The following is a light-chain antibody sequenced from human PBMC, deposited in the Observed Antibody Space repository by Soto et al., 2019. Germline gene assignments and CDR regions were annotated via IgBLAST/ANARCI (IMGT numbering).Light chain of an antibody. J-gene: IGKJ4*01. CDR1: RYRSTA. CDR3: LQDHDYQWT. V-gene: IGKV1-6*01. Sequence: RVTIPCRTQRYRSTALSWYQHRPGQAPKVLICVGSSRQSGVPSRFSGSGYGTDFTLTISSLQPEDFATYYCLQDHDYQWTFGGGTKVDIK. CDR2: VGS.